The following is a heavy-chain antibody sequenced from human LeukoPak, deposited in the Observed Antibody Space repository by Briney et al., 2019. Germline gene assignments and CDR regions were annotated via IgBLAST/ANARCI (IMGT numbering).Heavy chain of an antibody. V-gene: IGHV3-23*01. CDR3: AKDLPTYYDFWSGYYSLKYYSDY. D-gene: IGHD3-3*01. CDR1: GFTFSSYA. Sequence: GGSLRLSCAASGFTFSSYAMSWVRQTPGKGLDWVSAITDNSDNTYYADSVKGRFTISRDSSKNTLYLQMNSLRVEDTAVYYCAKDLPTYYDFWSGYYSLKYYSDYWGQGTLVTVSS. CDR2: ITDNSDNT. J-gene: IGHJ4*02.